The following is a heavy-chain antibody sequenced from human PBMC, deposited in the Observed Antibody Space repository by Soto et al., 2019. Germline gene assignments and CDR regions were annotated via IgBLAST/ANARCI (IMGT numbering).Heavy chain of an antibody. CDR1: GGSISSSTW. CDR2: IYYGGST. V-gene: IGHV4-4*02. CDR3: ARSRGYYDTSGYYYY. J-gene: IGHJ4*02. D-gene: IGHD3-22*01. Sequence: SETLSLTCAVSGGSISSSTWWSWVRQPPGKGLEWIGDIYYGGSTHYNPSLKSRVTISIDKSKNQFSLKLSSVTAADTAVYYCARSRGYYDTSGYYYYWGQGTLVTVSS.